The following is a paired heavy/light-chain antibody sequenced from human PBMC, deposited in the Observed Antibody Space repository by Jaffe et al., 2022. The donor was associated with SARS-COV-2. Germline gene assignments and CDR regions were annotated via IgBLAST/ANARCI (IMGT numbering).Heavy chain of an antibody. Sequence: QVQLVESGGGLVKPGGSLRLSCAASGFTFSDYYMSWIRQAPGKGLEWVSYISSSGSTIYYADSVKGRFTISRDNAKNSLYLQMNSLRAEDTAVYYCARDGGATGDYWGQGTLVTVSS. D-gene: IGHD1-26*01. CDR1: GFTFSDYY. CDR2: ISSSGSTI. CDR3: ARDGGATGDY. J-gene: IGHJ4*02. V-gene: IGHV3-11*01.
Light chain of an antibody. Sequence: QSVLTQPPSASGTPGQRVTISCSGSSSNIGSNTVNWYQQLPGTAPKLLIYSNNQRPSGVPDRFSGSKSGTSASLAISGLQSEDEADYYCAAWDDSLNGLYVFGTGTKVTVL. V-gene: IGLV1-44*01. CDR3: AAWDDSLNGLYV. CDR1: SSNIGSNT. J-gene: IGLJ1*01. CDR2: SNN.